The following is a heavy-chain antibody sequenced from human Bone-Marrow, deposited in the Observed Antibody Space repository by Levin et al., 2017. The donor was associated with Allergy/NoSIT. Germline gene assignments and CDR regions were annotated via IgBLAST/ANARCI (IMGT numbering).Heavy chain of an antibody. D-gene: IGHD2-15*01. CDR1: GVSFTTYF. CDR3: ARGVLNPGRGYCSGGSCFSDFYIAY. J-gene: IGHJ4*02. Sequence: SETLSLTCTVSGVSFTTYFWSWIRQPAGKGLEWIGRIYSTGTTNYNPSLKSRVTMSIDRSKNQFSLNLASVTAADTAVYYCARGVLNPGRGYCSGGSCFSDFYIAYWGQGALVTVSS. CDR2: IYSTGTT. V-gene: IGHV4-4*07.